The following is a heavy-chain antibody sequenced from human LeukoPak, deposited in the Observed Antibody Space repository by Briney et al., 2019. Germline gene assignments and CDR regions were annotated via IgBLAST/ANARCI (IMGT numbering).Heavy chain of an antibody. CDR3: ARLPMGCTNGVCYTYAFDI. D-gene: IGHD2-8*01. V-gene: IGHV4-34*01. CDR2: IHHSGSI. Sequence: KSSETLSLTCAVSGGSFSAYYWTWIRQPPGRGLEWIGEIHHSGSINYSPSLKTRVSISVDTSKNQFSLKLSSVTAADTAVYYCARLPMGCTNGVCYTYAFDIWGQGTMVTVSS. J-gene: IGHJ3*02. CDR1: GGSFSAYY.